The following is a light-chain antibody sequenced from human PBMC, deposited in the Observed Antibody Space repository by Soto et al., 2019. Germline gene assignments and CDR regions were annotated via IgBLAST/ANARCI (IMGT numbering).Light chain of an antibody. CDR3: QQRSNWTLT. Sequence: EIVLTQSPATLSLSPAETATLSCRASQSVSSYLAWYQQKPGQAPRLLIYDASNRATGIPARFSGSGSGTDFTLTISSLEPEDFAVYYCQQRSNWTLTFGGGTKVDI. CDR2: DAS. CDR1: QSVSSY. J-gene: IGKJ4*01. V-gene: IGKV3-11*01.